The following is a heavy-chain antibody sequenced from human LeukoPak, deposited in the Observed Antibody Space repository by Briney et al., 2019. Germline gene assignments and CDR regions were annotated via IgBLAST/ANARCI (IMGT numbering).Heavy chain of an antibody. V-gene: IGHV4-61*02. D-gene: IGHD5-18*01. J-gene: IGHJ6*03. CDR2: IYTSGST. CDR1: GGSISSGSYY. Sequence: SETLSLTCTVSGGSISSGSYYWSWIRQPAGKGLEWIGRIYTSGSTNYNPSLKSRVTISVDTSKNQFSLKLSSVTAADTAVYYCARVRGYSYGSYYYYMDVWGKGTTVTISS. CDR3: ARVRGYSYGSYYYYMDV.